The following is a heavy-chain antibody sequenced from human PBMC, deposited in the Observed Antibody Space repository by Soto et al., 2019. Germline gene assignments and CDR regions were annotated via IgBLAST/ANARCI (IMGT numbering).Heavy chain of an antibody. CDR3: AKDRRYRSYYESAGHYND. J-gene: IGHJ4*02. V-gene: IGHV3-23*01. Sequence: EVQLLESGGGLVQPGGSLRLTCVGSGFTFRNQDMRWVRQAPGKGLEWVSGISGRGGVTYYADSVKGRFTISRDNSNNTVYLQMNHLRANDTPVYYCAKDRRYRSYYESAGHYNDWGQGTLVTVSP. CDR2: ISGRGGVT. CDR1: GFTFRNQD. D-gene: IGHD3-22*01.